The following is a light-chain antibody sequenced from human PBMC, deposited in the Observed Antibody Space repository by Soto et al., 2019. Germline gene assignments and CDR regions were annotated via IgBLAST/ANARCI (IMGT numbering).Light chain of an antibody. J-gene: IGLJ1*01. CDR2: EVS. V-gene: IGLV2-18*01. CDR3: TYITSSTTYV. CDR1: SSDVGSYNR. Sequence: SALTQPPSVSGSPGQSVAVSCTGTSSDVGSYNRVSWYQQPPGTAPKLIIYEVSNRPSGVPDRFSGSKSGNTASLTISGLQAEDEADYYCTYITSSTTYVFGTGTKVTVL.